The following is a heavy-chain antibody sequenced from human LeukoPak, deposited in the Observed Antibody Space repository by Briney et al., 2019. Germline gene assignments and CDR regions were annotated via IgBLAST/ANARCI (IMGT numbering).Heavy chain of an antibody. Sequence: ASVKDSCKASGYTFTSYYMHWVRQAPGQGLEWMGIINPSGGSTSYAQKFQGRVTMTRDTSTSTVYMELSSLRSEDTAVYYCARDWGDYGDFSSYYFDYWGQGTLVTVSS. CDR3: ARDWGDYGDFSSYYFDY. V-gene: IGHV1-46*01. D-gene: IGHD4-17*01. J-gene: IGHJ4*02. CDR2: INPSGGST. CDR1: GYTFTSYY.